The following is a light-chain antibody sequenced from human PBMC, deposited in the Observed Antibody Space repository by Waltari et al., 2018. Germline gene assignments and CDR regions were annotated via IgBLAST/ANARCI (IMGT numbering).Light chain of an antibody. V-gene: IGKV3-11*01. CDR2: DAS. CDR1: QGVSSY. J-gene: IGKJ4*01. Sequence: EIVLTQSPPTLPLSPGERATLPCRASQGVSSYLAWYQQKPGQAPRLLIYDASNRATGIPARFSGSGSGTDFTLTISSLEPEDFAVYYCQQRSNWPFGGGTKVEIK. CDR3: QQRSNWP.